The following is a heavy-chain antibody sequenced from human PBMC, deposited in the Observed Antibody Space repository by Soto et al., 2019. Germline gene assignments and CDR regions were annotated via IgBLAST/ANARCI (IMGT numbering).Heavy chain of an antibody. CDR1: GDSIRSYY. CDR2: IYYSGST. CDR3: AGCDKTGTTSSDAFDI. D-gene: IGHD1-7*01. V-gene: IGHV4-59*12. J-gene: IGHJ3*02. Sequence: SETLSLTCTVSGDSIRSYYWSWIRQPPGKGLEWIGYIYYSGSTNYNPSLKSRVTISVDTSKNQFPLKLSSVTAEDTAVYYCAGCDKTGTTSSDAFDIWGQGTMVTVSS.